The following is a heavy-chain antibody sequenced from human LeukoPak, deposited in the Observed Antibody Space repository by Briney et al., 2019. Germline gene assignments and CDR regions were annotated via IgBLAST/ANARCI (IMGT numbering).Heavy chain of an antibody. D-gene: IGHD1-20*01. Sequence: GSLRLSCAASGFTFSVYGMHWVRQAPGKGLEWVAFIPYDGSNEYYADSVKGRFTISRDNSKNTEYLQMNSLRVEDTAVYYCANDLTGPTGCWGQGTLVTVSS. J-gene: IGHJ4*02. CDR2: IPYDGSNE. CDR3: ANDLTGPTGC. V-gene: IGHV3-30*02. CDR1: GFTFSVYG.